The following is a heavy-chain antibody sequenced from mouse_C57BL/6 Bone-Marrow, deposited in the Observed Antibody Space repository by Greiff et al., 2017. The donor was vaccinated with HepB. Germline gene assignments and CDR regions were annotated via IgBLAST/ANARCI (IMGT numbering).Heavy chain of an antibody. CDR2: ISDGGSYT. V-gene: IGHV5-4*01. J-gene: IGHJ4*01. Sequence: EVKLVESGGGLVKPGGSLKLSCAASGFTFSSYAMSWVRQTPEKRLEWVATISDGGSYTYYPDNVKGRFTISRDNAKNNLYLQMSHLKSEDTAMYYCARDRALTHWGQGTSVTVSS. D-gene: IGHD3-1*01. CDR1: GFTFSSYA. CDR3: ARDRALTH.